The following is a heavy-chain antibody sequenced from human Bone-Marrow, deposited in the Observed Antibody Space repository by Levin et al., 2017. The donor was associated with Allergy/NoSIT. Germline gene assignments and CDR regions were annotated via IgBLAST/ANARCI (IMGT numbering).Heavy chain of an antibody. CDR3: ARVSVTDGAFNFGLDV. CDR2: INWSGSFT. D-gene: IGHD2-21*02. V-gene: IGHV3-20*04. Sequence: RAGGSLRLSCAASGFKFDDYGLNWVRQRPGMGLEWVAGINWSGSFTGYADSVKGRFTIFRDNSKNSLILHMGCLTVEDTALYYCARVSVTDGAFNFGLDVWGQGTAVTVSS. CDR1: GFKFDDYG. J-gene: IGHJ6*02.